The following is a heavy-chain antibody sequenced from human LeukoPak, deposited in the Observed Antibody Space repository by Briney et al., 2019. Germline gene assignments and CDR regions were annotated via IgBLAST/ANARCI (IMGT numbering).Heavy chain of an antibody. Sequence: ASVKVSCKASGHTFTSYYMHWVRQAPGQGLEWMGIINPSGGSTSYAQKFQGRVTMTRDISTSTDYMELSSLRSEDTAVYHCARDNSVEDTAWWFDPWGQGTLVTVSS. J-gene: IGHJ5*02. D-gene: IGHD4-23*01. CDR1: GHTFTSYY. CDR2: INPSGGST. V-gene: IGHV1-46*01. CDR3: ARDNSVEDTAWWFDP.